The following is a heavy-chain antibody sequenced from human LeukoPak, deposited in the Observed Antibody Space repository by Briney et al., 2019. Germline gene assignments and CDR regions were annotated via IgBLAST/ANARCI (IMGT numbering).Heavy chain of an antibody. CDR1: GFTFSSYS. V-gene: IGHV4-34*01. Sequence: PGGSLRLSCAASGFTFSSYSMNWVRQAPGKGLEWIGEINHSGSTNYNPSLKSRVTISVDTSKNQFSLKLSSVTAADTAVNYCARGLRRGFRNSYFDYWGQGTLVTVSS. J-gene: IGHJ4*02. D-gene: IGHD3-22*01. CDR2: INHSGST. CDR3: ARGLRRGFRNSYFDY.